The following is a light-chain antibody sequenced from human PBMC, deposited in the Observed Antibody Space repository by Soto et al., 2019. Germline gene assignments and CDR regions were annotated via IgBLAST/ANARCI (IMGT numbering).Light chain of an antibody. CDR3: SSYTSMLV. Sequence: QSALTQPASVSGSPGQSITISCTGTSSDVGGYNYVSWYQQHPGKAPKLIIYDVSNRPSGVSNRFSGSKSGNTASLTISGLQAEDEADYYCSSYTSMLVFGGGTKLTVL. V-gene: IGLV2-14*01. J-gene: IGLJ2*01. CDR1: SSDVGGYNY. CDR2: DVS.